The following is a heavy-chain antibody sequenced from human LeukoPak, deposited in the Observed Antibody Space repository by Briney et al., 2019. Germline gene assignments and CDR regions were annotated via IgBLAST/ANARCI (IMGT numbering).Heavy chain of an antibody. J-gene: IGHJ4*02. CDR2: IYYSGST. CDR1: GGSISSYY. D-gene: IGHD6-19*01. V-gene: IGHV4-59*05. CDR3: ARRYTSGWYNY. Sequence: SETLSLTCTVSGGSISSYYWSWIRQPPGKGLEWIGSIYYSGSTNYNPSLKSRVTISVDTSKNQFSLKLNSVTAADTAVYYCARRYTSGWYNYWGQGTLVTVSS.